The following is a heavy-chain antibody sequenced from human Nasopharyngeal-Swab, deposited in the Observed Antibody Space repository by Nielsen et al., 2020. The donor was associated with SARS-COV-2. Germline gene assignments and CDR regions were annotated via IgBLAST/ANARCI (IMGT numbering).Heavy chain of an antibody. CDR2: ISYDGSNK. CDR3: ARRITMVQGVIAVPIYYYYGMDV. Sequence: VRQAPGKGLEWVAVISYDGSNKYYADSAKGRFTISRDNSKNTLYLQMNSLRAEDTAVYYCARRITMVQGVIAVPIYYYYGMDVWGQGTTVTVSS. D-gene: IGHD3-10*01. J-gene: IGHJ6*02. V-gene: IGHV3-30-3*01.